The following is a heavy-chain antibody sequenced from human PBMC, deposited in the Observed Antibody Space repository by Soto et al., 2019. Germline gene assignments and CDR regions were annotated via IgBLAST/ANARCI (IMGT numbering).Heavy chain of an antibody. Sequence: SETLSLTCTVSGGSITNSNWWSWVRLPPAKGLEWIGGIYHAGSTKYNPSLERRVTMSVDTSNNQFALTLTSVTAADTAVYFCARGPPIVGNTTPLDSWGQGTLVTVSS. CDR1: GGSITNSNW. D-gene: IGHD2-21*01. J-gene: IGHJ4*02. CDR3: ARGPPIVGNTTPLDS. CDR2: IYHAGST. V-gene: IGHV4-4*02.